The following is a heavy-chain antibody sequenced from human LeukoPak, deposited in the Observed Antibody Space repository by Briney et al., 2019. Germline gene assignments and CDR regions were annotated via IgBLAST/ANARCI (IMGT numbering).Heavy chain of an antibody. CDR2: INWNGGST. Sequence: GGSLRLSSAASGFTFDDYGMSWARQAPGTGLGWGSGINWNGGSTGYADSVKGRFTISRDNAKNSLYLQMNSLRAEDTALYYCARDGSGSYYHYYYYMDVWGKGTTVTVSS. D-gene: IGHD3-10*01. J-gene: IGHJ6*03. V-gene: IGHV3-20*04. CDR3: ARDGSGSYYHYYYYMDV. CDR1: GFTFDDYG.